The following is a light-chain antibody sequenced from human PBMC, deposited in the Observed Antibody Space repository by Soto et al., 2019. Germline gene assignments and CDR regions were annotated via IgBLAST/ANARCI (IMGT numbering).Light chain of an antibody. CDR2: DVT. Sequence: QSALTQPASVSGSPGQSIAISCTGTSSDVGAYNYVSWYQQHPGKAPKLMIYDVTSRPSGVSNRFSGSKSGNTASLTISGLQAEDEADYYCSSYTRSSSVVFGGGTQLTVL. CDR1: SSDVGAYNY. J-gene: IGLJ3*02. CDR3: SSYTRSSSVV. V-gene: IGLV2-14*01.